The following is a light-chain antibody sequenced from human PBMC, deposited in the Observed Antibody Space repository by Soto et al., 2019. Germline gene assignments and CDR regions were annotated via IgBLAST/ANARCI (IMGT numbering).Light chain of an antibody. CDR3: AAWDGSLNGYV. J-gene: IGLJ1*01. V-gene: IGLV1-44*01. CDR2: SNN. CDR1: SSNIGSYA. Sequence: QSVLTQPPSASGTPGQRVTISCSGGSSNIGSYAVNWYHQLPGTAPKLLIHSNNQRPSGVPDRFSGSKSGTSASLAITGLQSEDEAEYYCAAWDGSLNGYVFGTGTKVTVL.